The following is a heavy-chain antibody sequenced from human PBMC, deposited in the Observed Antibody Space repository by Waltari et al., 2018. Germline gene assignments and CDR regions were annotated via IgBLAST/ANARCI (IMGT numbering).Heavy chain of an antibody. V-gene: IGHV4-59*08. Sequence: QVQLQASGPGLAKPSDPVSLTCTVSGGSISSYYLPWIRQPPGKGLEWIGYIDYSGSTNYNPSLKSRVTISVDTSKNQFSLKLSSVTAADTAVYYCARYCSGGSCYYNWFDPWGQGTLVTVSS. J-gene: IGHJ5*02. CDR2: IDYSGST. CDR1: GGSISSYY. CDR3: ARYCSGGSCYYNWFDP. D-gene: IGHD2-15*01.